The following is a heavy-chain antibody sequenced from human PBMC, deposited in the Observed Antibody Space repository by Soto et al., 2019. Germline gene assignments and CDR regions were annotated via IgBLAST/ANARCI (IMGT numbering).Heavy chain of an antibody. J-gene: IGHJ6*02. CDR3: AKEKSNYYGMDV. CDR2: ISYDGSNK. Sequence: PGGSLRLSCAASGFTFSSYGMHWVRQAPGKGLEWVAVISYDGSNKYYADSVKGRFTISRDNSKNTLYLQMNSLRAEDTAVYYCAKEKSNYYGMDVWGQGTTVTVSS. CDR1: GFTFSSYG. V-gene: IGHV3-30*18.